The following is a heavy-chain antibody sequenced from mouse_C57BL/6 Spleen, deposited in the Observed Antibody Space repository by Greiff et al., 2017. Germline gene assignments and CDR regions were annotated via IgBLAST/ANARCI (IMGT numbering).Heavy chain of an antibody. CDR3: ARAGGYYDYDSFAY. V-gene: IGHV5-16*01. Sequence: EVQVVESEGGLVQPGSSMKLSCTASGFTFSDYYMAWVRQVPEKGLEWVANINYDGSSTYYLDSLKSRFIISRDNAKNILYLQMSSLKSEDTATYYCARAGGYYDYDSFAYWGQGTLVTVSA. CDR1: GFTFSDYY. CDR2: INYDGSST. D-gene: IGHD2-4*01. J-gene: IGHJ3*01.